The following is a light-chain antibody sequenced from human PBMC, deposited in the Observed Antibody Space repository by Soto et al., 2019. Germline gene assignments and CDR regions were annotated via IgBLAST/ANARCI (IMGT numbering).Light chain of an antibody. Sequence: DIPLTQSPSFLSASVGDRVTITCRASQAISSYLAWFQQRPGKAPKVLIYAASTLQSGVPSRFSGSASGTEFTLTISSLQPEDFATYFCQQLNSYPWTFGQGTKVEI. CDR1: QAISSY. CDR3: QQLNSYPWT. CDR2: AAS. J-gene: IGKJ1*01. V-gene: IGKV1-9*01.